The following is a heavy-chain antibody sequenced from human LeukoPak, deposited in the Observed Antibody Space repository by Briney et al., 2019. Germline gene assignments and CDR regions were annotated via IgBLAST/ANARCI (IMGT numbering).Heavy chain of an antibody. CDR1: GGSFSGYY. V-gene: IGHV4-34*01. CDR2: INHSGST. CDR3: AAHFLGCCSGGSCYEGSGAFDI. D-gene: IGHD2-15*01. Sequence: SETLSLTCAVYGGSFSGYYWSWIRQPPGKGLEWIGEINHSGSTNYNPSLKSRVTISVDTSKNQFSLKLSSVTAADTAVYYCAAHFLGCCSGGSCYEGSGAFDIWGQGTMVTVSS. J-gene: IGHJ3*02.